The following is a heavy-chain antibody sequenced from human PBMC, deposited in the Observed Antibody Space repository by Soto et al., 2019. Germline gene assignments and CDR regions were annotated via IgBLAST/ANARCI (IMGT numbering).Heavy chain of an antibody. D-gene: IGHD5-12*01. CDR2: IIPIFGTA. V-gene: IGHV1-69*06. CDR3: ARDWARVGHYYHCCMDV. J-gene: IGHJ6*02. Sequence: AVKVSCKASGGTFSSYAISWVRQAPGQRLEWMGGIIPIFGTANYAQKFQGRVTITADKSTSTAYMELSSLRSEDTAVYYCARDWARVGHYYHCCMDVWGQGTPVTVSS. CDR1: GGTFSSYA.